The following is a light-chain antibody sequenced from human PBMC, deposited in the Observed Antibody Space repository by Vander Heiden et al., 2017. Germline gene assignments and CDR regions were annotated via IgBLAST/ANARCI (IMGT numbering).Light chain of an antibody. CDR1: QTISTY. CDR3: QQGFKTPWT. Sequence: DIQMTQSPSSLSASVGDRVTITCRPSQTISTYVTWYQHKPGQAPKLLIYATSNLQSGAPSRFSGSGSGTEFTLTISSLQPEDFATYYCQQGFKTPWTFGQGTKV. J-gene: IGKJ1*01. V-gene: IGKV1-39*01. CDR2: ATS.